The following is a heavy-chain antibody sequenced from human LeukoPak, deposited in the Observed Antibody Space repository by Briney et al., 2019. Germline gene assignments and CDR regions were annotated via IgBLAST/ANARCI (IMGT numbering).Heavy chain of an antibody. J-gene: IGHJ4*02. CDR3: ARAVGTSRNFFDY. Sequence: SETLSLTCAVYGGSFSGYYWSWIRQPPGKGLEWIGEINHSGSTNYNPSLKSRVTISVDTSKNQFSLNLSSVTAADTAMYYCARAVGTSRNFFDYWGQGTLVTVSS. D-gene: IGHD4-23*01. V-gene: IGHV4-34*01. CDR1: GGSFSGYY. CDR2: INHSGST.